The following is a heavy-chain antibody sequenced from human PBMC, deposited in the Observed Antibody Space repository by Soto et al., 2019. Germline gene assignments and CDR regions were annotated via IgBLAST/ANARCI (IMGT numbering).Heavy chain of an antibody. CDR2: IIPIFDTT. CDR1: GGTFSTYG. CDR3: ERDEAAADTSGMDL. D-gene: IGHD6-13*01. Sequence: QVQLVQSGAEVKKPGYSVKVSCKASGGTFSTYGINWVRQAPGQGLEWMGGIIPIFDTTNYAQKFQDKFAITADESTNLVYMELSSLRSEDTPVYYFERDEAAADTSGMDLWRQGIMLIVSS. J-gene: IGHJ6*02. V-gene: IGHV1-69*01.